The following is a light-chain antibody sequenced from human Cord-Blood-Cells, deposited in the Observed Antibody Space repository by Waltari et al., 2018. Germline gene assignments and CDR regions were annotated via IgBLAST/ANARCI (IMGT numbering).Light chain of an antibody. CDR3: QQYYSTPYT. CDR2: WSS. J-gene: IGKJ2*01. V-gene: IGKV4-1*01. CDR1: QSVLYSSKNKNY. Sequence: DIVMTHSPDSLAVSLGERATIKCKSSQSVLYSSKNKNYLAWYQQKPGQPPKLLIYWSSTRESGVPDRFSGSGSGTDFTLTISSLQAEDVAVYYCQQYYSTPYTFGQGTKLEIK.